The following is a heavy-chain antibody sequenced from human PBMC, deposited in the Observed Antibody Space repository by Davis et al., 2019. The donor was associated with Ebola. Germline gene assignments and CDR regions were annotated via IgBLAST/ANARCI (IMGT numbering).Heavy chain of an antibody. CDR1: GYTFTSYG. CDR2: ISAYNGNT. D-gene: IGHD3-22*01. Sequence: ASVKVSCKASGYTFTSYGISWVRQAPGQGLEWMGWISAYNGNTNYVQKLQGRVTMTTDTSTSTAYMELRSLRSEDTAVYYCARVISMIVVGWFDPWGQGTLVTVSS. V-gene: IGHV1-18*01. CDR3: ARVISMIVVGWFDP. J-gene: IGHJ5*02.